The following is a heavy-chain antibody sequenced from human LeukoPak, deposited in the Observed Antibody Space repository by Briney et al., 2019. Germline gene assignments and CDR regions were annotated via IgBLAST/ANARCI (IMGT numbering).Heavy chain of an antibody. V-gene: IGHV3-9*01. CDR2: ISWNSGSI. CDR3: ARVDTATAVYFDY. Sequence: GGSLRLSCAASGFTFDDYAMHWVRQALGKGLEWVSGISWNSGSIGYADSVKGRFTISRDNAKNSLYLQMNSLRAEDTALYYCARVDTATAVYFDYWGQGTLVTVSS. J-gene: IGHJ4*02. D-gene: IGHD5-18*01. CDR1: GFTFDDYA.